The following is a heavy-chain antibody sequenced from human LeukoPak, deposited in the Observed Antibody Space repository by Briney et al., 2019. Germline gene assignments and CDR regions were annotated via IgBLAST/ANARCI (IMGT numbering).Heavy chain of an antibody. CDR3: ARDTGYFSVDY. Sequence: SGGSLRLSCAASGFTFSSYWMTWARQAPGKGLEWVANIKQDESEKYYGDSVRGRFTISRDNAQNSLYLQMNSLRAEDTAVYYCARDTGYFSVDYWGQGTLVTVSS. CDR2: IKQDESEK. D-gene: IGHD3-9*01. V-gene: IGHV3-7*01. CDR1: GFTFSSYW. J-gene: IGHJ4*02.